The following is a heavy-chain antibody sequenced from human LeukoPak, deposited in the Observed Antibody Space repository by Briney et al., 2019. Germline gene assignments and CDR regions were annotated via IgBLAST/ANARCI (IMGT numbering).Heavy chain of an antibody. CDR2: ISYDGSNK. D-gene: IGHD2-21*02. CDR1: GFTFSSYA. CDR3: AREFDGDYWAVAYYYYGMDV. J-gene: IGHJ6*04. Sequence: GRSLRLSCAASGFTFSSYAMHWVRQAPGKGLEWVAVISYDGSNKYYADSVNGRFTISRDNSKNTLYLQMNSLRAEDTAVYYCAREFDGDYWAVAYYYYGMDVWGKGTTVTVSS. V-gene: IGHV3-30*04.